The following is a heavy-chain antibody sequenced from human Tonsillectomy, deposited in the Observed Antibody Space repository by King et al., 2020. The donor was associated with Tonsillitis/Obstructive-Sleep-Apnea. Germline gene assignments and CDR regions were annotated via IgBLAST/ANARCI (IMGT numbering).Heavy chain of an antibody. Sequence: VQLVESGAAVKKPGASVKVSCKASGYSFTGYYMHWVRQAPGQGLEWRGWINPNSGETHYAQNFEGRDTMTRDSSISTAYMEVRSLRFDDTHVYFCVREVSLSISGWRSCLDLWGQGTLVTVPS. CDR3: VREVSLSISGWRSCLDL. CDR2: INPNSGET. V-gene: IGHV1-2*02. CDR1: GYSFTGYY. D-gene: IGHD3-3*01. J-gene: IGHJ5*02.